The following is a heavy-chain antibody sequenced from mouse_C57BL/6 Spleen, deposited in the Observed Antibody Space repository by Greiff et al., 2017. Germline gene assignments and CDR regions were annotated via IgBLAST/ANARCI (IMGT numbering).Heavy chain of an antibody. CDR2: IHPSSGST. D-gene: IGHD4-1*01. Sequence: VQLQQSGAELVKPGASVKLSCKASGYTFTSYWMHWVKQRPGQGLEWIGMIHPSSGSTNYNEKFKSKATLTVDKSSSTAYMQLSSLTSADSAVYYCSWGYYFDYWGQGTTLTVSS. V-gene: IGHV1-64*01. J-gene: IGHJ2*01. CDR1: GYTFTSYW. CDR3: SWGYYFDY.